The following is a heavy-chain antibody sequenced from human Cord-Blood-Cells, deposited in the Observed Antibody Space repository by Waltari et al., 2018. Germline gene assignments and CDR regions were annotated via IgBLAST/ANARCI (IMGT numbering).Heavy chain of an antibody. CDR1: GFTFGSFA. D-gene: IGHD3-16*01. CDR3: AKDGVLGELKNFDY. Sequence: EVQLLESGGGLVQPGVSLRLSCAASGFTFGSFALSWVRQATGKGLGGVSAIRGSGGSTYYADSVKGRFTISRDNSKNTLYLQMNSLRAEDTAVYYCAKDGVLGELKNFDYWGQGTLVTVSS. J-gene: IGHJ4*02. CDR2: IRGSGGST. V-gene: IGHV3-23*01.